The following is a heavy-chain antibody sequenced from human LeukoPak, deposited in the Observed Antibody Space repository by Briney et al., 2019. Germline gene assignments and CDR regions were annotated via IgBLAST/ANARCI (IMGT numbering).Heavy chain of an antibody. V-gene: IGHV1-18*01. D-gene: IGHD1-26*01. J-gene: IGHJ4*02. Sequence: ASVKVSCKASGYTFSNFGISWVRQAPGQGLEWMGWISGNNDNPNYGQKFQGRFTVTTDSSTSTAYMELRDLRSDDTAVYCARGGTSTDDYWGQGTLVTASS. CDR1: GYTFSNFG. CDR3: ARGGTSTDDY. CDR2: ISGNNDNP.